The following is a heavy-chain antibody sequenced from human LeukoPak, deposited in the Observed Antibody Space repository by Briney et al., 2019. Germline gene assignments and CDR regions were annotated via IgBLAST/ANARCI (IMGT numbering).Heavy chain of an antibody. CDR3: ARGLHSKNRSYHFDY. D-gene: IGHD2-2*01. V-gene: IGHV4-31*03. J-gene: IGHJ4*02. CDR1: GGSISSGGYY. Sequence: SETLSLTCTVSGGSISSGGYYWSWVRQHPGKGLEWIGYFYYSGSTYYNPSLKSRVTISVDTSKNQFSLKLNSVTAADTAVYYCARGLHSKNRSYHFDYWGQGTLVTVSS. CDR2: FYYSGST.